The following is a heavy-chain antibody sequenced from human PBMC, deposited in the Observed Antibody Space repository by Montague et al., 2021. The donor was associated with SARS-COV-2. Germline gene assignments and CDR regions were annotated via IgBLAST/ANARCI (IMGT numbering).Heavy chain of an antibody. J-gene: IGHJ6*02. CDR2: ISYDGSNK. V-gene: IGHV3-30-3*01. CDR3: ARATVGSYYYGMDV. CDR1: GFTFSSYA. Sequence: SLRLSCAASGFTFSSYAMHWVRQAPGKGLEWVAVISYDGSNKYYADSVKGRFTISRDNSKNTLYLQMNSLRAEDTAVYYCARATVGSYYYGMDVWGQGTTVTVSS. D-gene: IGHD4-23*01.